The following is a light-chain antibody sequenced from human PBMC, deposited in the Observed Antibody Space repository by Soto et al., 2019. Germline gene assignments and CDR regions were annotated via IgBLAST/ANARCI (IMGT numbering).Light chain of an antibody. J-gene: IGLJ2*01. V-gene: IGLV2-14*01. CDR1: SSDVGGYNY. CDR3: SSYTSSSTVV. Sequence: QSVLTQPASVSGSPGQSITISCTGTSSDVGGYNYVSWYQQHPDKAPKLMIFEVSNRPSGVSSRFSGSKSGNTASLTISGLQAEDEADYYCSSYTSSSTVVFGGGTKLTVL. CDR2: EVS.